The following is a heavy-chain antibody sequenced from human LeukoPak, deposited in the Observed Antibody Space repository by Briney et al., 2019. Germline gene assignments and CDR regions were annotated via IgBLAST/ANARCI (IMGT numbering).Heavy chain of an antibody. V-gene: IGHV4-34*01. CDR2: INHSGST. CDR1: GGSFSGYY. J-gene: IGHJ4*02. D-gene: IGHD3-22*01. Sequence: SGTLSLTCAVYGGSFSGYYWSWIRQPPGKGLEWIGEINHSGSTNYNPSLKSRVTISVDTSKNQFSLKLSSVTAADTAVYYCARGPTLTPYDSSGYYPDYWGQGTLVTVSS. CDR3: ARGPTLTPYDSSGYYPDY.